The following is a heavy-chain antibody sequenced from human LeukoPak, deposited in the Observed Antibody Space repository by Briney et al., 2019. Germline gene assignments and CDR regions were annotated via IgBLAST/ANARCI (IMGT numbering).Heavy chain of an antibody. J-gene: IGHJ5*02. Sequence: PSETLSLTCAVYGGSFSGYYWSWIRQPPGKGLEWIGEINHSGSTNYNASLKSRVTISVDTSKNQFSLKLSSVTAADTAVYYCARAGMRNPSGETRFDPWGQGTLVTVSS. CDR2: INHSGST. V-gene: IGHV4-34*01. D-gene: IGHD3-16*01. CDR3: ARAGMRNPSGETRFDP. CDR1: GGSFSGYY.